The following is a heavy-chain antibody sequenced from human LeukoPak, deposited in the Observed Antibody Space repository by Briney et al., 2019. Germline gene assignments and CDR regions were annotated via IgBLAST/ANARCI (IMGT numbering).Heavy chain of an antibody. Sequence: SQTLSLTCAVSGGSISSGGYSWSWIRQPPGKGLEWIVYIYHSGSTYYNPSLKSRVTISVDRSKNQFSLKLSSVTAADTAVYYCARAFYDSSGYYRYWYFDLWGRGTLVTVSS. CDR3: ARAFYDSSGYYRYWYFDL. J-gene: IGHJ2*01. CDR2: IYHSGST. D-gene: IGHD3-22*01. V-gene: IGHV4-30-2*01. CDR1: GGSISSGGYS.